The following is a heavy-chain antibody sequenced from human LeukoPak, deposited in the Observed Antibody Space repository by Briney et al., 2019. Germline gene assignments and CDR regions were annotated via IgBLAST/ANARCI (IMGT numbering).Heavy chain of an antibody. D-gene: IGHD6-6*01. Sequence: SETLSLTCTVSGDSISSSSYYWGWIRQPPGKGLEWLGTIYYRGTTYYNPSLKSRVTISVDTSKNPFSLRLSSVTAADTAVYYCARYFSSSSSVYYYYYMDVWGKGTTVTVSS. V-gene: IGHV4-39*07. CDR3: ARYFSSSSSVYYYYYMDV. CDR2: IYYRGTT. J-gene: IGHJ6*03. CDR1: GDSISSSSYY.